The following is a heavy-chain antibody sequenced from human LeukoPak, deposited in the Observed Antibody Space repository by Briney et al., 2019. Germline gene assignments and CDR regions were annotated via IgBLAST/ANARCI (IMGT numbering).Heavy chain of an antibody. CDR3: ARRLGSSADGILKYYFDY. CDR1: GVSIISSNYY. V-gene: IGHV4-39*01. Sequence: AETLSLTCTVSGVSIISSNYYWGWFRQPPGKSLEWIASVFYTGNTRHNPSLKSRVTISVDTSKNEFSLNLSSVTAEDTAVYYCARRLGSSADGILKYYFDYWGQGILVTVSS. D-gene: IGHD6-13*01. J-gene: IGHJ4*02. CDR2: VFYTGNT.